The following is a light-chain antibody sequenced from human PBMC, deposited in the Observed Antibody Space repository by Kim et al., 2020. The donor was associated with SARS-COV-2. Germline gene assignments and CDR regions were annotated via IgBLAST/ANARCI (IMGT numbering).Light chain of an antibody. CDR3: QQCDRSYPIT. J-gene: IGKJ5*01. CDR2: YAS. V-gene: IGKV3-20*01. Sequence: EIVLTQSPCTLSLSPGERATLSCRASQTVDTYIAWYQQKPDQAPSLLIYYASNRATGIPDSFCGSGSGTDFTLTISRLEPEDSGMYYCQQCDRSYPITFGQGTQLEMK. CDR1: QTVDTY.